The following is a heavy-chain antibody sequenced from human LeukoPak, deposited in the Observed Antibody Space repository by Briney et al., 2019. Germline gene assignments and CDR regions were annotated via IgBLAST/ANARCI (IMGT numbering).Heavy chain of an antibody. CDR3: ARTYYYDSSGYYRSDY. CDR2: IDWDDDK. CDR1: GFSLSTSGMC. J-gene: IGHJ4*02. D-gene: IGHD3-22*01. V-gene: IGHV2-70*11. Sequence: SGPTLVNPTQTLTLTCTFSGFSLSTSGMCVSWIRQPPGKALEWLARIDWDDDKYYSTSLKTRLTISKDTSKNQVVLTMTNMDPVDTATYYCARTYYYDSSGYYRSDYWGQGTLVTVSS.